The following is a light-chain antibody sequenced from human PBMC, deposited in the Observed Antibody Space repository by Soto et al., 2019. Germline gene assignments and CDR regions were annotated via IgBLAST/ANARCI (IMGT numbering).Light chain of an antibody. J-gene: IGLJ3*02. CDR1: SSNIGAIYD. CDR2: GNS. V-gene: IGLV1-40*01. Sequence: QSVLTQPPSVSGAPGQRVTISCTGSSSNIGAIYDVQWYQQLPGTAPKLLIYGNSNRPSGVPDRFSGSKSGTSASLAITGLQAEDEADYYCQSYDRSLSGWVFGGGTKVTVL. CDR3: QSYDRSLSGWV.